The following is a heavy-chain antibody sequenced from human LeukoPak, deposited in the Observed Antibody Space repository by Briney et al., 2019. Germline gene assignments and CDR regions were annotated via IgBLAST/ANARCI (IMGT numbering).Heavy chain of an antibody. CDR2: INPNSGGT. J-gene: IGHJ4*02. D-gene: IGHD3-9*01. Sequence: ASVKVTCKTSGYTFTGYYLFWVRQAPGQGLEWMGWINPNSGGTNYAQKFQGRVTMARDTSIRTTYMELSRLTSDDTAVYYCVRLYDWGRVDYWGQGTLVTVSS. CDR3: VRLYDWGRVDY. CDR1: GYTFTGYY. V-gene: IGHV1-2*02.